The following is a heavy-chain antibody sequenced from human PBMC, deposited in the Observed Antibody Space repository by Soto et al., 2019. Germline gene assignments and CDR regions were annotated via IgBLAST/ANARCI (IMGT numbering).Heavy chain of an antibody. CDR2: IYYSGST. V-gene: IGHV4-61*01. CDR1: GGSVSSDSYY. CDR3: ACGFVPRLGIVVVPAAMHAWFDP. Sequence: SETLSLACTVSGGSVSSDSYYWSWIRQPPGKGLEWIGYIYYSGSTNYNPSLKSRVTISVDTSKNQFSLKLSSVTAADTAVYYCACGFVPRLGIVVVPAAMHAWFDPWGQGTLVTVSS. J-gene: IGHJ5*02. D-gene: IGHD2-2*01.